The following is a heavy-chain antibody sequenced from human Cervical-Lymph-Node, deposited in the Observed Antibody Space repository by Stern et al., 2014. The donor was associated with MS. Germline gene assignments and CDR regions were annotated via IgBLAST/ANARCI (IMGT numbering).Heavy chain of an antibody. CDR1: GYIFTDYY. V-gene: IGHV1-2*02. J-gene: IGHJ4*02. Sequence: VQLVESGAEVTKPGASVKVSCRPSGYIFTDYYIHCVRQAPGPGLEWLGWINPNNGDTNYAQNFQGRVTMTRDTSLKTVYMEFSKLRSDDTALFFCARDRASAWYALDFWGQGTLVTVSS. CDR3: ARDRASAWYALDF. CDR2: INPNNGDT. D-gene: IGHD6-19*01.